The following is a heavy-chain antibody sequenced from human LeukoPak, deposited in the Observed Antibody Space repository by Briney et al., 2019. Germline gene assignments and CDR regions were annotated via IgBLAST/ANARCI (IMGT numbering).Heavy chain of an antibody. V-gene: IGHV1-24*01. CDR3: ATADYYYGSGRLQDY. J-gene: IGHJ4*02. CDR1: GYTLTELS. D-gene: IGHD3-10*01. CDR2: FDPEDGET. Sequence: ASVKVSCKVSGYTLTELSMHWVRQAPGKGLEWMGGFDPEDGETIYAQKFQGRVTMTEDTSTDTAYMELSSLRSEDTAVYYCATADYYYGSGRLQDYWGQGTLVTVSP.